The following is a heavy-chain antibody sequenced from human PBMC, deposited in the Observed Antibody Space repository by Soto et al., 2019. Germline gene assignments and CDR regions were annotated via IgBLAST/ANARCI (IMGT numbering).Heavy chain of an antibody. CDR3: ARNNLEYCSGGSCYHRSLDY. CDR2: IWYDGSNK. J-gene: IGHJ4*02. Sequence: PGGSLRLSCAASGFTFSSYGMHWVRQAPGKGLEWVAVIWYDGSNKYYADSVKDRFTISRDNSKNTLYLQMNSLRAEDTAVYYCARNNLEYCSGGSCYHRSLDYWGKGTLGTVSS. V-gene: IGHV3-33*01. D-gene: IGHD2-15*01. CDR1: GFTFSSYG.